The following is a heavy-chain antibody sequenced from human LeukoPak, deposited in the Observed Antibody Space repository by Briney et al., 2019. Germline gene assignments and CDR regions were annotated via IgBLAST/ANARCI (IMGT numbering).Heavy chain of an antibody. CDR1: GGSISSYY. J-gene: IGHJ4*02. D-gene: IGHD2-15*01. V-gene: IGHV4-59*08. CDR3: ARHPSDDCSGGSCYGFY. CDR2: IYYSGST. Sequence: SETLSLTCTVSGGSISSYYWSWIRQPPGKGLEWIGYIYYSGSTYYNPSLKSRVTISVDTSKNQFSLKLSSLTAADTAVYYCARHPSDDCSGGSCYGFYWGQGTLVTVSS.